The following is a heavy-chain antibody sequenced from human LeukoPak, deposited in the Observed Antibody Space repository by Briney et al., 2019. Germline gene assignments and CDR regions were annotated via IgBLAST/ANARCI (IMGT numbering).Heavy chain of an antibody. CDR1: GGSFSGYY. J-gene: IGHJ4*02. D-gene: IGHD3-22*01. V-gene: IGHV4-34*01. CDR3: ARGLHRGYYDSSGYRY. CDR2: INHSGST. Sequence: SETLSLTRAVYGGSFSGYYWSWIRQPPGKGLEWIGEINHSGSTNYNPSLKSRVTISVDTSKNQFSLKLSSVTAADTAVYYCARGLHRGYYDSSGYRYWGQGTLVTVSS.